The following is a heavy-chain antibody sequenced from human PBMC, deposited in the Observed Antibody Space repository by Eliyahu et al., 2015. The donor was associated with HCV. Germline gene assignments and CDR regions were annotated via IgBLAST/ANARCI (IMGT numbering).Heavy chain of an antibody. J-gene: IGHJ5*02. D-gene: IGHD3-10*01. CDR3: ARGGGFGELLKGWLDP. Sequence: QVQLVQSGAEVKKPGSSVKVSCKAFGGTFSSYTISWVRQAPGQGLEWMGRIIPILGIANYAQKFQGRVTITADKSTSTAYMELSSLRSEDTAVYYCARGGGFGELLKGWLDPWGQGTLVTVSS. CDR1: GGTFSSYT. V-gene: IGHV1-69*02. CDR2: IIPILGIA.